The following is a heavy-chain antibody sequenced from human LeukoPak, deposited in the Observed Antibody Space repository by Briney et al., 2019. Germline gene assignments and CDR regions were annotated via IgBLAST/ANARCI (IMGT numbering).Heavy chain of an antibody. V-gene: IGHV3-23*01. Sequence: GGSLRLSCAASGFTFSNYAMSWVRQAPGKGLEWVSAISSSGAGTYYADSVKGRFTISRDNSKNTLFLQLNNLRAEDTAVYYCAKDYQCTSITCPFLDIRPRLGQEYYFDYWGQGTLVPVSS. D-gene: IGHD1-14*01. CDR2: ISSSGAGT. CDR1: GFTFSNYA. J-gene: IGHJ4*02. CDR3: AKDYQCTSITCPFLDIRPRLGQEYYFDY.